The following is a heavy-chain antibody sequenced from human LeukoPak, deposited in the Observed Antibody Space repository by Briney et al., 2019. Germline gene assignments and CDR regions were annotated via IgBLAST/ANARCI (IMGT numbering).Heavy chain of an antibody. CDR1: GDSISSSNW. Sequence: SGTLSLTCAVSGDSISSSNWWTWVRQPPGRGLEWIGEIYHSGSTNYNPSFKSRVTMSLDKSKNQFSLKLTSVTAADTAVYYCARGAAGQWFDPWGQRTLVTVSS. CDR3: ARGAAGQWFDP. CDR2: IYHSGST. J-gene: IGHJ5*02. D-gene: IGHD6-25*01. V-gene: IGHV4-4*02.